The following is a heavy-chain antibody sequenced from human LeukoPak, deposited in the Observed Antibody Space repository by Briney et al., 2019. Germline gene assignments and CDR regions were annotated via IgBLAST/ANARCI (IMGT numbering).Heavy chain of an antibody. CDR2: IYSGGST. D-gene: IGHD5-18*01. J-gene: IGHJ4*02. Sequence: GSLRLSCAASGFTVSSNYMSWVRQAPGKGLEWVSVIYSGGSTYYADSVKGRFTISRDNSRNTLYLQMNSLRAEDTAVYYCARGAVDTGLYHFDYWGQGTLVTVSS. CDR1: GFTVSSNY. CDR3: ARGAVDTGLYHFDY. V-gene: IGHV3-53*01.